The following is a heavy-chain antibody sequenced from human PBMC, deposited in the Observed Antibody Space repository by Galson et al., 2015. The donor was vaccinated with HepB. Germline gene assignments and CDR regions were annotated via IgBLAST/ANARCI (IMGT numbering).Heavy chain of an antibody. D-gene: IGHD1-20*01. V-gene: IGHV1-3*01. J-gene: IGHJ3*02. Sequence: SVKVSCKASGYTFTSYAMHWVRQAPGQRLEWMGWINAGNGNTKYSQKFQGRVTITRDTSASTAYMELSSLRSEDTAVYYCARGPRTRRYNWIHVGHGHDAFDIWGQGTMVTVSS. CDR3: ARGPRTRRYNWIHVGHGHDAFDI. CDR2: INAGNGNT. CDR1: GYTFTSYA.